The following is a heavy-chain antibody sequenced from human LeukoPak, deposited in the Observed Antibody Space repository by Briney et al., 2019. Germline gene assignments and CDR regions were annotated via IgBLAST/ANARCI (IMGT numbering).Heavy chain of an antibody. J-gene: IGHJ3*02. CDR3: AGMIFDI. CDR1: GFTFSSYW. D-gene: IGHD3-16*01. V-gene: IGHV3-7*01. Sequence: SGGSLRLSCAGSGFTFSSYWMSWVRQAPGKGLEWVANIKEDGSEKYYVDSVKGRFTISRDNAKNSMYLQMNSLRAEDTAVYCFAGMIFDIWDQGTMVTVSS. CDR2: IKEDGSEK.